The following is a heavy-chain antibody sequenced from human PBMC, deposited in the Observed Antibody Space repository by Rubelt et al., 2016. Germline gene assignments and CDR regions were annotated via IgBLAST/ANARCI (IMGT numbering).Heavy chain of an antibody. Sequence: YRMHWVRQAPGKGLEWLAFIWSDGSKKYYTDSVKGRFTISRDNSRSTLYLQLSSLRAEDTAVYYCARSSGRNYFDYWGQGTLVSVSS. D-gene: IGHD6-19*01. V-gene: IGHV3-33*01. CDR3: ARSSGRNYFDY. CDR1: YR. J-gene: IGHJ4*02. CDR2: IWSDGSKK.